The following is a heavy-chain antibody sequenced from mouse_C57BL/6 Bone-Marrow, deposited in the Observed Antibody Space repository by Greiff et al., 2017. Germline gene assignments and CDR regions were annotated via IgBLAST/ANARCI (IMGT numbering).Heavy chain of an antibody. J-gene: IGHJ4*01. CDR2: IDPETGGT. CDR3: TSTPLPYFYGRGYYAMDY. CDR1: GYTFTDYE. V-gene: IGHV1-15*01. D-gene: IGHD1-1*01. Sequence: VQLQQSGAELVRPGASVTLSCKASGYTFTDYEMHWVKQTPVHGLEWIGAIDPETGGTAYNQKFKGKAILTADKSSSTAYMELRSLTSDDSAVYYCTSTPLPYFYGRGYYAMDYWGQGTSVTVSS.